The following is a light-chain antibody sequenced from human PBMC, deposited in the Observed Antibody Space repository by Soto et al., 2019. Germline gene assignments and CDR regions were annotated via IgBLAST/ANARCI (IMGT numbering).Light chain of an antibody. Sequence: DIQLTQSPSTLSASVGDRVTITCLASQSIGRWLAWYQQKPGRAPKVLISDASSLKSGVPSRFSGSGSGTEFTLIISSLQPDDFATYHCQQFNNYPWTFGQGTKVDIK. CDR3: QQFNNYPWT. CDR1: QSIGRW. CDR2: DAS. J-gene: IGKJ1*01. V-gene: IGKV1-5*01.